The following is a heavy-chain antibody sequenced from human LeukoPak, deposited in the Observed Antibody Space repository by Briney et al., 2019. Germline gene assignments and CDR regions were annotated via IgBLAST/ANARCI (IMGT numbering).Heavy chain of an antibody. CDR1: GGSTSSYY. J-gene: IGHJ4*02. V-gene: IGHV4-59*01. CDR3: ARDRGVYYDSSGPFDY. Sequence: SETLSLTCTVSGGSTSSYYWSWIRQPPGKGLEWIGYIYYSGSTNYNPSLKSRVTISVDTSKNQFSLKLSSVTAADTAVYYCARDRGVYYDSSGPFDYWGQGTLVTVSS. CDR2: IYYSGST. D-gene: IGHD3-22*01.